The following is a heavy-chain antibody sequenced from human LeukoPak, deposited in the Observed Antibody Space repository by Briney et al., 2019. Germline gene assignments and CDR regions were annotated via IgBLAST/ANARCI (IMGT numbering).Heavy chain of an antibody. J-gene: IGHJ6*02. D-gene: IGHD3-10*01. CDR1: GFTFSSYW. CDR3: ARGFGYGMDV. Sequence: GGSLRLSCAASGFTFSSYWIHWVRQVPGKGLVWVSRIHGDGRTTTYADSVKGRFTISRENAKNSLYLQMNSLRAGDTAVYYCARGFGYGMDVWGQGTTFTVSS. V-gene: IGHV3-74*01. CDR2: IHGDGRTT.